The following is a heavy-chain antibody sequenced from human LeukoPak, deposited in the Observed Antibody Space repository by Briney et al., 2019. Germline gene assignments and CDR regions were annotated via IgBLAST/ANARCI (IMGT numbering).Heavy chain of an antibody. D-gene: IGHD3-16*01. Sequence: GGSLRLSCAASGFTFRSYDMHWVRQATGKGLEWVSVMSADSATTFYADSVKGRFTISRDNAKNSLYLQMSSLRAGDTAVYYCAKSIRGLPGAFDIWGQGTMVTVST. CDR1: GFTFRSYD. J-gene: IGHJ3*02. CDR3: AKSIRGLPGAFDI. V-gene: IGHV3-23*01. CDR2: MSADSATT.